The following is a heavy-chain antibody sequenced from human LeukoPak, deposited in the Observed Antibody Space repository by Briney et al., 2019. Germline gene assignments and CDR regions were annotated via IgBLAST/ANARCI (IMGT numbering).Heavy chain of an antibody. CDR2: IYYSGST. CDR3: ARYSLSREDFQD. D-gene: IGHD6-13*01. Sequence: SETLSLTCTVSGGSISSYYWSWIRQPPGTGLEWIGYIYYSGSTLYNPSLESRLTISIDTSKNQFSPRLSSVTAADTAVYFCARYSLSREDFQDWGQGTLVTVSS. J-gene: IGHJ1*01. CDR1: GGSISSYY. V-gene: IGHV4-59*12.